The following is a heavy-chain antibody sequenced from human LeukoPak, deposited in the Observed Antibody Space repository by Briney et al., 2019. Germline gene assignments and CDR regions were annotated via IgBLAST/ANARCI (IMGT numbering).Heavy chain of an antibody. V-gene: IGHV3-33*01. Sequence: GGSLRLSCAASGFTFRNHGMHWIRQAPGKGLEWVAIIWYDGSNKYYAASVNGRFTISRDNSKNTSYLQMNSLRDDDTAVYYCVRDRGALQYFDYWGQGTLVTVSS. J-gene: IGHJ4*02. CDR1: GFTFRNHG. CDR3: VRDRGALQYFDY. CDR2: IWYDGSNK. D-gene: IGHD2/OR15-2a*01.